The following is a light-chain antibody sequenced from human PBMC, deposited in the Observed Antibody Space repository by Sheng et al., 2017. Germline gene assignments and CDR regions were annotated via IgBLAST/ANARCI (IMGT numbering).Light chain of an antibody. J-gene: IGKJ1*01. CDR3: QYYGIPPTWT. CDR1: QSVTTY. CDR2: DAS. V-gene: IGKV3-20*01. Sequence: EIVLTQSPATLSLSPGERAILSCRASQSVTTYLAWYQQKPGQAPRLLIYDASKRATGIPDRFSGSGSGTDFTLTISRVEPEDFAIYYCQYYGIPPTWTFGQGTKVEI.